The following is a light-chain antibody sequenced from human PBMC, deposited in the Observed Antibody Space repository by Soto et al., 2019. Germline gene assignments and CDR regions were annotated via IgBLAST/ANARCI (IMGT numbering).Light chain of an antibody. CDR3: QQFDNLPLT. V-gene: IGKV1-33*01. Sequence: DIQMTQSPSSLSASVGDRVTITCQASQDINNYLNWYQQKPGKAPNLLSYYASNLETGVPSRFSGSGSGTDFTFTISSLQPEDIATYYRQQFDNLPLTFGGGTKVEIK. CDR1: QDINNY. J-gene: IGKJ4*01. CDR2: YAS.